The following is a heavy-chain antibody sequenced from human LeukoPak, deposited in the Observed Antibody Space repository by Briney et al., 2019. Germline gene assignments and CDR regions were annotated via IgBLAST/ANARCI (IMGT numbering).Heavy chain of an antibody. CDR1: GFTFDDYA. Sequence: PGGSLRLSCAASGFTFDDYAMHWVRQAPGKGLEWVSLISGDGGSTYYADSVKGRFTISRDNGKNSLYLQMNSLRTEDTALYYCAKAVFGGGYDPIYYYYGMDVWGQGTTVTVSS. J-gene: IGHJ6*02. V-gene: IGHV3-43*02. D-gene: IGHD5-12*01. CDR2: ISGDGGST. CDR3: AKAVFGGGYDPIYYYYGMDV.